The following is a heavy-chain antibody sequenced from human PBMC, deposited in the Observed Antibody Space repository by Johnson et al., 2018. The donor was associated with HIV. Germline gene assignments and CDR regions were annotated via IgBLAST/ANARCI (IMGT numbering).Heavy chain of an antibody. Sequence: VQLVESGGGVVQPGGSLRLSCAASGFTFSSYGMHWVRQAPGKGLEWVTFIRYDGSNKYFAEFVKVRFTISRDNSKNTLYLQMNSLRAMETALYYCAKYYYYDSSGYYYEGRSEAFDIWGQGTMVTVSS. J-gene: IGHJ3*02. CDR3: AKYYYYDSSGYYYEGRSEAFDI. CDR1: GFTFSSYG. CDR2: IRYDGSNK. D-gene: IGHD3-22*01. V-gene: IGHV3-30*02.